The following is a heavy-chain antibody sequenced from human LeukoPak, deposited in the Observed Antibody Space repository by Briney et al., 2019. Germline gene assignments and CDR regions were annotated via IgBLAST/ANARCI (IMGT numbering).Heavy chain of an antibody. Sequence: GGSLRLSCAASGFTFSSYSMNWVRQAPGKGLEWVSYISSSSSTIYYAGPVKGRFTISRDNAKNSLFLQMNSLRAEDTAVYYCARSRGSSGSYPFDYWGQGTLVTVSS. V-gene: IGHV3-48*01. CDR1: GFTFSSYS. CDR3: ARSRGSSGSYPFDY. CDR2: ISSSSSTI. D-gene: IGHD1-26*01. J-gene: IGHJ4*02.